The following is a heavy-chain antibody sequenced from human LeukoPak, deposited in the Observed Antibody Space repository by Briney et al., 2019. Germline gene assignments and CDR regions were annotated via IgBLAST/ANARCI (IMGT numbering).Heavy chain of an antibody. CDR3: ARLRASTRIFNY. V-gene: IGHV3-53*01. CDR1: GFTFSDYY. Sequence: GGSLRLSCAASGFTFSDYYMSWIRQAPGKGLEWVSVIFTGGSTYYADSAKGRFTISRDNSKNTLYLEISSLTADDTAVYYCARLRASTRIFNYWGQGTLVTVSS. D-gene: IGHD3-3*01. CDR2: IFTGGST. J-gene: IGHJ4*02.